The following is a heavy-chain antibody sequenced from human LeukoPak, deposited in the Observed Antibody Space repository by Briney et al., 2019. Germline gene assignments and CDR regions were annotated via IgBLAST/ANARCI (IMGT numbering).Heavy chain of an antibody. Sequence: PSETLSLTCAVYGGSFSGYYWSWIRQPPGKGLEWIGEINHSGSTNYNPSLKSRVTISVDTSKNQFSLKLSSVTAADTAVYYCARGRGNKKRIQLWPTGTARSWYFDLWGRGTLVTVSS. CDR1: GGSFSGYY. V-gene: IGHV4-34*01. D-gene: IGHD5-18*01. CDR3: ARGRGNKKRIQLWPTGTARSWYFDL. J-gene: IGHJ2*01. CDR2: INHSGST.